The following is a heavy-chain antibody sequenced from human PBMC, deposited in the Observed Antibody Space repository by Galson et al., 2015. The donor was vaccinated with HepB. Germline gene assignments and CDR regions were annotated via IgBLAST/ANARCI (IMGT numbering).Heavy chain of an antibody. J-gene: IGHJ4*02. Sequence: SLRLSCAASGFTVSSNYMTWVRQAPGKGLDWVSVIYSDGSTNYADSVKGRFTISRDNSKNTLYLHMNSLRAEDTAVYFYARGPYSGSYYGFDYWGQGTLVTVSS. CDR2: IYSDGST. CDR3: ARGPYSGSYYGFDY. D-gene: IGHD1-26*01. CDR1: GFTVSSNY. V-gene: IGHV3-53*01.